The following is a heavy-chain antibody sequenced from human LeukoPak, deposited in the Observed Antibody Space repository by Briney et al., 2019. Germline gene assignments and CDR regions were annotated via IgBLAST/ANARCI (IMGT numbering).Heavy chain of an antibody. V-gene: IGHV4-59*01. CDR2: IYYSGST. CDR1: GGSISSYY. J-gene: IGHJ4*02. CDR3: ARDSRRGDYFDY. Sequence: SETLSLTCTVSGGSISSYYWSWIRQPPGKGLEWIGYIYYSGSTNYNPSLKSRVTISVDTSKNQFSLKLSSVTAADTAVYYCARDSRRGDYFDYWGQGTLVTVSS. D-gene: IGHD3-16*01.